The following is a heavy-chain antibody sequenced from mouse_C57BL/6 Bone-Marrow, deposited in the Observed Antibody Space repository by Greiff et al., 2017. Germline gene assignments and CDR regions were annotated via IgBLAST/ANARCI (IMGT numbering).Heavy chain of an antibody. Sequence: VQLKQSGAELVRPGASVKLSCTASGFNIKDDSMHWVKQRPEQGLEWIGWIDPENGDTEYASKFQGKATITADTSSNTSYLQLSSLTSDDTAVYYCTRGYDSWYFDVWGTGTTVTVSS. CDR3: TRGYDSWYFDV. J-gene: IGHJ1*03. D-gene: IGHD2-4*01. CDR1: GFNIKDDS. CDR2: IDPENGDT. V-gene: IGHV14-4*01.